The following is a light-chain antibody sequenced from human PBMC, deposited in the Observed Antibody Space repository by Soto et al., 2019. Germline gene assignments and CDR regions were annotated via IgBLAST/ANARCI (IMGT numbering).Light chain of an antibody. Sequence: ETVMTQSPGTLSVSPGESATLSCGTSQSVSSNLAWYQQKPGQAPRLLIYGASTRATGIPARFSGSGSGTEFTLTISYLRPEDSAVDFCQQYHDWVTFGGGTRVEI. V-gene: IGKV3D-15*01. CDR1: QSVSSN. J-gene: IGKJ4*01. CDR2: GAS. CDR3: QQYHDWVT.